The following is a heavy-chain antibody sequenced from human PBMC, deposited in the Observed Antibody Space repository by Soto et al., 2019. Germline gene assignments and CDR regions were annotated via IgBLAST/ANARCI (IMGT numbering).Heavy chain of an antibody. Sequence: PSETLSLTWTVSGDSISSNSHYWGWIRQPPGKGLESIANIYYDGNTYYNPSLKSRVTISLDTSKNQFSLRLNSLRAEDTAVYYCARDHLTMARGRPGDYWGQGTLVTVSS. CDR3: ARDHLTMARGRPGDY. CDR1: GDSISSNSHY. CDR2: IYYDGNT. V-gene: IGHV4-39*02. D-gene: IGHD3-10*01. J-gene: IGHJ4*02.